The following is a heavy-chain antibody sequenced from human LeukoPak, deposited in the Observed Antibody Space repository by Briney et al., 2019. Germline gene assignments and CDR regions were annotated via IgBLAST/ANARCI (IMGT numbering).Heavy chain of an antibody. CDR3: ARGQLGHDAFDI. D-gene: IGHD6-6*01. CDR2: IYYSGST. J-gene: IGHJ3*02. V-gene: IGHV4-59*01. CDR1: GGSISSYY. Sequence: PSETLSLTCTVSGGSISSYYWSWIRQPPGKGLEWIGYIYYSGSTNYNPSLKSRVTISVDTSKNQFSLKLSSVTAADTAVYYCARGQLGHDAFDIWGQGTMVTVSS.